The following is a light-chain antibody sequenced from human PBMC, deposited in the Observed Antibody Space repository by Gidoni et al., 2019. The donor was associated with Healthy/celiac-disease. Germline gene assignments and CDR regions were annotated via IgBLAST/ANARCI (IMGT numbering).Light chain of an antibody. Sequence: DIQMTHSPSSLSASVGDRVTITCRASQSSSNYLAWYQQKPGKVPKLLIYAASTLQSGVPSRFSGSGSGADFTLTISSLQPEDVATYYCQKYNSAPRAFGPGTKVDIK. J-gene: IGKJ3*01. CDR1: QSSSNY. CDR3: QKYNSAPRA. V-gene: IGKV1-27*01. CDR2: AAS.